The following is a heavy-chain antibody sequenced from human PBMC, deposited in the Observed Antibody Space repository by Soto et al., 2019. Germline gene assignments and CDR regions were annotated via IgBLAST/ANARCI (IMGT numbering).Heavy chain of an antibody. CDR3: ARGAAGNFDY. CDR2: ISYDGSNK. J-gene: IGHJ4*02. V-gene: IGHV3-30-3*01. D-gene: IGHD6-19*01. CDR1: GFTFSSYA. Sequence: QVQLVESGGGVVQPGRSLRLSCAASGFTFSSYAMHWVRQAPGKGLEWVAVISYDGSNKYYADSVKGRFTISRDNSKNTLYLQMNSLRAEDTAVYYCARGAAGNFDYWGQGTLVTVSS.